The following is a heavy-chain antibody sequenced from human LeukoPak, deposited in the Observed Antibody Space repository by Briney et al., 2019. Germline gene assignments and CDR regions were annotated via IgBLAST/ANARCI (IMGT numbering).Heavy chain of an antibody. V-gene: IGHV3-66*04. D-gene: IGHD3-10*01. CDR3: ARLAWFGEFTHYYYGMDV. CDR2: IYSGGST. J-gene: IGHJ6*02. Sequence: GGSLRLSCAASGFTVSSNYMSWVRQAPGKGLEWVSVIYSGGSTYYADSVKGRFTISRDNSKNTLYLQMNSLRAEDTAVYYCARLAWFGEFTHYYYGMDVWGQGTTVTVSS. CDR1: GFTVSSNY.